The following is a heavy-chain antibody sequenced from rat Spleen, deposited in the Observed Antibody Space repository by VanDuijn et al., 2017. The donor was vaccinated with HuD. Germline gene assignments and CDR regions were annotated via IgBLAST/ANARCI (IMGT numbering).Heavy chain of an antibody. CDR1: DYSITSNY. D-gene: IGHD1-3*01. CDR2: INIAGST. Sequence: EVQLQESGPGLVKPSQSLSLTCSVTDYSITSNYWDWIRKFPGNKLEWMGYINIAGSTNYNPSLKSRIPITRDTSKNQFFLQVNSVITEDTATYYCAKTTVAYYYVMDAWGQGASVTVSS. J-gene: IGHJ4*01. V-gene: IGHV3-3*01. CDR3: AKTTVAYYYVMDA.